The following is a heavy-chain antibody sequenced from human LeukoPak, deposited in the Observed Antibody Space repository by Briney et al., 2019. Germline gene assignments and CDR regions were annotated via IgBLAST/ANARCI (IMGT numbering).Heavy chain of an antibody. CDR2: IYQSGST. D-gene: IGHD3-10*01. CDR1: GGSISSGGYS. CDR3: ARGQPGVMWFGESGDDAFDI. J-gene: IGHJ3*02. Sequence: SETLSLTCAVSGGSISSGGYSWSWIRQPPGKGLEWIGDIYQSGSTYYNPSLKSRVTISVDRSKNQFSLKLSSVTAADTAVYYCARGQPGVMWFGESGDDAFDIWGQGTMVTVSS. V-gene: IGHV4-30-2*01.